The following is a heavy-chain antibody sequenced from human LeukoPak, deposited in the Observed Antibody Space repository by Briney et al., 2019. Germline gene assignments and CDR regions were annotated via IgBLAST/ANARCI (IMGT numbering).Heavy chain of an antibody. CDR2: IYYSGSA. CDR1: GGSISRSSYY. Sequence: PSETLSLTCTVSGGSISRSSYYWGWIRQPPGKGLEWIGSIYYSGSAYYNPSLKSRVTISVDTSKNQFSLKLSSVTAADTAVYYCARGPHWFDPWGQGTLVTVSS. J-gene: IGHJ5*02. V-gene: IGHV4-39*07. CDR3: ARGPHWFDP.